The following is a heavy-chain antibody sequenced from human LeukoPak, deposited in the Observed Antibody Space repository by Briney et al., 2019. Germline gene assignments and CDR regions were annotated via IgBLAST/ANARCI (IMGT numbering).Heavy chain of an antibody. CDR2: IKSEPDGGTT. CDR3: TSDDRGYSYAPRY. D-gene: IGHD5-18*01. J-gene: IGHJ4*02. Sequence: GGSLRLSCAGSGFTFSNAWMSWVRQAPGKGLEWVGRIKSEPDGGTTDYAAPVKGKFTISRDDSKNTLYLQMNSLRAEDTALYYCTSDDRGYSYAPRYWGQGTLVTVSS. V-gene: IGHV3-15*01. CDR1: GFTFSNAW.